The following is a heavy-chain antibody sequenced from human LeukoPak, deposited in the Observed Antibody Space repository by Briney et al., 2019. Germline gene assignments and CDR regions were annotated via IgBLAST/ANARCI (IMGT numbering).Heavy chain of an antibody. Sequence: GGSLRLSCAASGFTFSSYSMNWVRQAPGKGLEWVSSISTSSSYIYYADSVKGRFTISRDNAKNSLYLQMNSLRAEDTAVYYCARDTNYYGSGSLFRPFHYWGQGTLVTVSS. CDR2: ISTSSSYI. CDR1: GFTFSSYS. D-gene: IGHD3-10*01. V-gene: IGHV3-21*01. J-gene: IGHJ4*02. CDR3: ARDTNYYGSGSLFRPFHY.